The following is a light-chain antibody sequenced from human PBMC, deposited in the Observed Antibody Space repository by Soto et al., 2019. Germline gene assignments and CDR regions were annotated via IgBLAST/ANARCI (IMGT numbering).Light chain of an antibody. Sequence: EIVLTPFPGTLSLSPGERATLSCRASQSVSSNYLAWYQQKPGQAPRLLIWGASSRATGIPDRFSGSGSGTDFTLTINSLEPEDFDVYFGQSYRTSPTSGPGTTVDIK. CDR2: GAS. CDR1: QSVSSNY. V-gene: IGKV3-20*01. CDR3: QSYRTSPT. J-gene: IGKJ1*01.